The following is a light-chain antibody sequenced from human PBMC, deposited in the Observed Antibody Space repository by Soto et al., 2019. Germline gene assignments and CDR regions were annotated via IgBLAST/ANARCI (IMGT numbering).Light chain of an antibody. CDR2: DAS. Sequence: EIVMTQSPATLSVSPGERATLSCRASQSVSSYLAWYQQKPGQAPRLLVYDASNRATDVPPRFSGSGSGTEFTLTISSLQPDDFATYYCQHYNSYSEAFGQGTKVDIK. CDR1: QSVSSY. CDR3: QHYNSYSEA. J-gene: IGKJ1*01. V-gene: IGKV3D-15*01.